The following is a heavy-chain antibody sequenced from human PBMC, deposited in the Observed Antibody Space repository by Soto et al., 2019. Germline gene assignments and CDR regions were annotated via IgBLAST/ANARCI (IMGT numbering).Heavy chain of an antibody. CDR3: ARDRIGRLFAP. D-gene: IGHD1-1*01. CDR1: GFTLSSYA. CDR2: IWDDGSNK. Sequence: QVQLVESGGGVVQPGRSLRLSCAASGFTLSSYAMHWVRQAPGKGLDWVAVIWDDGSNKYYADSVKGRFTISRDNSKNTLHLEMNSLRAEDTAVYYCARDRIGRLFAPRGQGTLVTVSS. J-gene: IGHJ5*02. V-gene: IGHV3-33*01.